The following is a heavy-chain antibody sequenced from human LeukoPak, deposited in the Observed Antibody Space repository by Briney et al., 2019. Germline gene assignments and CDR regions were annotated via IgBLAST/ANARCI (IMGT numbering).Heavy chain of an antibody. CDR2: ISGDGGRT. D-gene: IGHD3-10*01. J-gene: IGHJ3*02. CDR3: TKNGGYSDAFDI. Sequence: PGGSLRLSCAASGFIFDDYAMHWVRQAPGKGREWVSLISGDGGRTYYTDSVKGRFTISRDNSKHSLYLQMNSLRTEDTALYYCTKNGGYSDAFDIWGQGTMVTVSS. CDR1: GFIFDDYA. V-gene: IGHV3-43*02.